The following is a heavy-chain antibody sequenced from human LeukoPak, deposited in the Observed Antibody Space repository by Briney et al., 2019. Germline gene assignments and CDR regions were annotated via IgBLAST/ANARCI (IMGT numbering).Heavy chain of an antibody. CDR3: ARAPETGYSSSWYSLTFDY. J-gene: IGHJ4*02. V-gene: IGHV3-11*06. Sequence: GGSLRLSCAASGFTFSDYYMSWIRQAPGKGLEWVSYISSSSSYTNYADSVKGRFTISRDNAKNSLYLQMNSLRAEDTAVYYCARAPETGYSSSWYSLTFDYWGQGTLVTVSS. CDR1: GFTFSDYY. CDR2: ISSSSSYT. D-gene: IGHD6-13*01.